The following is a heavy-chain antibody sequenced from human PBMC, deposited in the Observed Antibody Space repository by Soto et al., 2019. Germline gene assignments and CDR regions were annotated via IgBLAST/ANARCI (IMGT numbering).Heavy chain of an antibody. CDR1: GFTFSSYA. V-gene: IGHV3-23*01. CDR2: ISGSGGST. D-gene: IGHD2-2*01. CDR3: AKETDIVVVPAAHTFDY. J-gene: IGHJ4*02. Sequence: GGSLRLSCAASGFTFSSYALSWFRQAPGKGLEWVSAISGSGGSTYYADSVKGRFTISRDNSKNTLYLQMNSLRAEDTAVYYCAKETDIVVVPAAHTFDYWGQGTLVTVSS.